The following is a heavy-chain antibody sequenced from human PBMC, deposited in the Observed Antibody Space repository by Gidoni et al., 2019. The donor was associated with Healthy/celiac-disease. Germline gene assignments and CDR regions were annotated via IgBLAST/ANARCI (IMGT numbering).Heavy chain of an antibody. CDR2: ISGSGGST. J-gene: IGHJ4*02. V-gene: IGHV3-23*01. CDR1: GVTFSSYA. Sequence: EVQLLESGGGLVQPGGSLRLSCAASGVTFSSYAMSWVRQAQGKGLEWVSAISGSGGSTYYADSVKGRFTISRDNSKNTLYLQMNSLRAEDTAVYYCAKVHLGSSWYMGYWGQGTLVTVSS. CDR3: AKVHLGSSWYMGY. D-gene: IGHD6-13*01.